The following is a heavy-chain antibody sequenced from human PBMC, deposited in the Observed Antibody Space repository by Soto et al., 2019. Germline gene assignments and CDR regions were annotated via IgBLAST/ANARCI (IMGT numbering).Heavy chain of an antibody. Sequence: QVQLQESGPGLVKPSQTLSLTCTVSGGSISSGGYYWSWIRQHPGKGLEWIGYIYYSGSTYYNPSLQSRVTISVDTSKNKFSLKLSSVTAADTAVYYCARGYDILTFDYWGQGTLVTVSS. CDR1: GGSISSGGYY. V-gene: IGHV4-31*03. J-gene: IGHJ4*02. D-gene: IGHD3-9*01. CDR3: ARGYDILTFDY. CDR2: IYYSGST.